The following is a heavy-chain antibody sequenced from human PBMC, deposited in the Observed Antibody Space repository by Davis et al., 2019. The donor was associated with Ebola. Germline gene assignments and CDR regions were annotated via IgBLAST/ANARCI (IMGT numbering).Heavy chain of an antibody. D-gene: IGHD3-3*01. CDR2: MYYTGTT. CDR3: ARFIEYMTSPSPEWTFDY. CDR1: GGSISSTGSH. J-gene: IGHJ4*02. V-gene: IGHV4-31*03. Sequence: MPSETLSLTCTVSGGSISSTGSHWSWIRQHPGKGLEWIGYMYYTGTTYYNPSLKSRVTISGDTSKNQFSLKLSSVTAADTAVYFCARFIEYMTSPSPEWTFDYWGLGTLVTVSS.